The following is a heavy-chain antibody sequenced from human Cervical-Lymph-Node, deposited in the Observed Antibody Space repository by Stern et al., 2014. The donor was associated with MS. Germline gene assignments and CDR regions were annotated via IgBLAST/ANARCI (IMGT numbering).Heavy chain of an antibody. D-gene: IGHD3/OR15-3a*01. V-gene: IGHV1-46*01. J-gene: IGHJ4*02. CDR1: GYSFTSHY. CDR3: ASGTGSKRPTGNY. Sequence: QVQLVQSGAEVKKPGASVKVSWKASGYSFTSHYMHWVRQAPGQGLEWVGIINPSGDSASYAQKLQGRVTMTRDTSTSTVYMELSSLRSEDTAVYYCASGTGSKRPTGNYWGQGTLVTVSS. CDR2: INPSGDSA.